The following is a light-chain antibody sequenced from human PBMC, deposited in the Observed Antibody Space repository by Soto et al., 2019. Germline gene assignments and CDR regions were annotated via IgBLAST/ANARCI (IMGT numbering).Light chain of an antibody. CDR1: SSDVGGYNY. CDR2: EVN. Sequence: QSALTQPPSASGSPGQSVTISCTGTSSDVGGYNYVSWYHQHPGKAPKVMIYEVNKRPSGVPDRFSGSKSGNTASLTVSGLQAEDEADYYCKSYTGINNWVFGGGTKLTVL. CDR3: KSYTGINNWV. J-gene: IGLJ3*02. V-gene: IGLV2-8*01.